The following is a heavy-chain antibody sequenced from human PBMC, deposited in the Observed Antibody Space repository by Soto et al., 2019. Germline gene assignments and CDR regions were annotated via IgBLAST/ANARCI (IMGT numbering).Heavy chain of an antibody. Sequence: QVQLQQWGAGLLKPSETLSLTCAVYGGSFSGYYWSWIRQPPGKGLEWIGEINHSGSTNYNPSLKSRVTISVDPYKNQFCLKLSSVTAADTAVYYCARGYLVAVPGGGLWGQGTLVTVSS. CDR1: GGSFSGYY. D-gene: IGHD6-19*01. CDR2: INHSGST. CDR3: ARGYLVAVPGGGL. V-gene: IGHV4-34*01. J-gene: IGHJ4*02.